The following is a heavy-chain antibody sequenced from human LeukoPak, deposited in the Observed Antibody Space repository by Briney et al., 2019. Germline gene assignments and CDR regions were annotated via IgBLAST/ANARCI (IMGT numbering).Heavy chain of an antibody. V-gene: IGHV3-21*01. CDR1: GFTVSSNY. J-gene: IGHJ4*02. Sequence: GGSLRLSCAASGFTVSSNYMSWVRQAPGKGLEWVSSVSGTSTHIYYADSVKGRFTVSRDNAQNSLYLQMNSLRAEDTAVYYCTRGSEWTSGVSDYWGQGTLVTVSS. CDR3: TRGSEWTSGVSDY. D-gene: IGHD3-3*01. CDR2: VSGTSTHI.